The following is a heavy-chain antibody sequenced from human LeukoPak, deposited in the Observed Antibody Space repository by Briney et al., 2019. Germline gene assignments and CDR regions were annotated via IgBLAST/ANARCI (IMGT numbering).Heavy chain of an antibody. J-gene: IGHJ4*02. CDR1: GFTFSSYA. D-gene: IGHD3-10*01. CDR3: AYYYGSGNYYFFDY. CDR2: ISGSGGSR. V-gene: IGHV3-23*01. Sequence: GGSLRLSCAASGFTFSSYAMSWVRQSPWKGLEWVSVISGSGGSRNYADSVKGRFTISRDNSKNTLYLQMNSLRAEDTAVYYCAYYYGSGNYYFFDYWGQGTLVTVSS.